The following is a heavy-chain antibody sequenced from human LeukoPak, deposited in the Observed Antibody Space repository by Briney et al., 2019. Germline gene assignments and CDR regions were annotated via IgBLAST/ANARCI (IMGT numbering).Heavy chain of an antibody. J-gene: IGHJ6*03. V-gene: IGHV1-8*03. CDR1: GYTFTSYD. CDR3: ARSSSFGYYYMNV. CDR2: MNPNSGNT. D-gene: IGHD3-3*01. Sequence: STVKVSCKASGYTFTSYDINWVPQATGQGLEWMGWMNPNSGNTGYAQKFQGRVTITRNTSISTAYMELSSLRSEDTAVYYCARSSSFGYYYMNVWGKGTTVTVSS.